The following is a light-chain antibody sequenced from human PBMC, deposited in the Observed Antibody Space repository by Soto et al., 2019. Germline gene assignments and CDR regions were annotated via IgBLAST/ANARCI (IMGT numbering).Light chain of an antibody. J-gene: IGLJ1*01. CDR2: GVK. CDR1: GRDIGAYDY. V-gene: IGLV2-14*01. CDR3: SSYTTSYFYV. Sequence: QSALTQPASVSGSPGQSITISCTGSGRDIGAYDYVSWYPQHPGKAPKLLIYGVKNRPSGVSYRFSASKSAFTASLTISGLQAEDEAHYYCSSYTTSYFYVFGPGTKVTVL.